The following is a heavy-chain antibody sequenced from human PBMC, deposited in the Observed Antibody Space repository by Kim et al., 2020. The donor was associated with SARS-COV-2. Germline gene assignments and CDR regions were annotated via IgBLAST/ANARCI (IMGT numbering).Heavy chain of an antibody. CDR2: ISGPGTYI. J-gene: IGHJ6*02. CDR1: GFTGFSFTTYN. V-gene: IGHV3-21*01. CDR3: ATAIKSGYYYGLDV. Sequence: GGSLRLSCAGSGFTGFSFTTYNMNWVRQAPGKGLEWVSSISGPGTYIHYADSVKGRGTMSRDNAKNSMYLQMNSLRAEDTAVYYCATAIKSGYYYGLDVWGQGTTVTVSS. D-gene: IGHD3-3*01.